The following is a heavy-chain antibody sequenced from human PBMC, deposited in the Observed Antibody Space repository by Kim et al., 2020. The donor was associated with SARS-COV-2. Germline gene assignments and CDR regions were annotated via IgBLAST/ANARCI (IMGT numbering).Heavy chain of an antibody. CDR3: ARHSGLSVLFDYYYGMDV. D-gene: IGHD2-15*01. CDR1: GGSISSYY. J-gene: IGHJ6*02. Sequence: SETLSLTCTVSGGSISSYYWSWIRQPPGKGLEWIGYIYYSGSTNYNPSLKSRVTISVDTSKNQFSRKLNSVTAADTAVYYCARHSGLSVLFDYYYGMDVWGQGTTVTVSS. CDR2: IYYSGST. V-gene: IGHV4-59*08.